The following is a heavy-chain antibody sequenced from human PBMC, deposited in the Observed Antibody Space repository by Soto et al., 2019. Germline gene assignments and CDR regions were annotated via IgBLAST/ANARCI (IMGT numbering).Heavy chain of an antibody. CDR3: ARGGLLRYDFSWKANYFDY. Sequence: QVQLVQSGAEVKKPGSSVKVSCKASGGTFSSYAISWVRQAPGQGLEWMGGIIPIFGTANYAQKFQGRVTITAEKSTSTAYMELSSLRSEDTAVYYCARGGLLRYDFSWKANYFDYWGQGTLVTVSS. D-gene: IGHD3-3*01. J-gene: IGHJ4*02. V-gene: IGHV1-69*06. CDR2: IIPIFGTA. CDR1: GGTFSSYA.